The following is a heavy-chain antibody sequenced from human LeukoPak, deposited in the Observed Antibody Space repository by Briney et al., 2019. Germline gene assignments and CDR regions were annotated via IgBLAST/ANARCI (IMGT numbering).Heavy chain of an antibody. V-gene: IGHV3-9*01. CDR1: GFTFYDYA. D-gene: IGHD3-10*01. CDR3: ARGCDGGCYGLGY. Sequence: GRSLRLSCAASGFTFYDYAMHWVRQAPGEGLGWGSGISWNSGSIVYADSVKGRFTISRDNAKNSLYLQMSSLRAEDTAVYYCARGCDGGCYGLGYWGQGTLVTVSS. CDR2: ISWNSGSI. J-gene: IGHJ4*02.